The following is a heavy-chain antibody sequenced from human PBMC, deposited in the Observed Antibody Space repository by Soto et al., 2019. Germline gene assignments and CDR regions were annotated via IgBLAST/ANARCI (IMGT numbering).Heavy chain of an antibody. J-gene: IGHJ6*02. CDR3: ARAYTPHRYDFWSGYYLHYYYYGMDV. CDR1: GGSISSYY. Sequence: NPSETLSLTCTVSGGSISSYYWSWIRQPPGKGLEWIGYIYYSGSTNYNPSLKSRVTISVDTSKNQFSLKLSSVTAADTAVYYCARAYTPHRYDFWSGYYLHYYYYGMDVWGQGTTVTVSS. CDR2: IYYSGST. D-gene: IGHD3-3*01. V-gene: IGHV4-59*01.